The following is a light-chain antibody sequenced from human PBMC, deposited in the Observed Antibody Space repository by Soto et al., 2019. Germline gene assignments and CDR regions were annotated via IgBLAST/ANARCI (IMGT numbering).Light chain of an antibody. J-gene: IGLJ3*02. CDR3: RSYDGSLRGWG. CDR2: GDS. Sequence: QSVLTQPPSVSGAPGQRVTISCTGSSSNIGAGYDVHWYQQLPGTAPKLLIYGDSNRPSGVPDRCSGSKSGTPASLAITGRQGEDGAVYCCRSYDGSLRGWGSGEGTKRTV. CDR1: SSNIGAGYD. V-gene: IGLV1-40*01.